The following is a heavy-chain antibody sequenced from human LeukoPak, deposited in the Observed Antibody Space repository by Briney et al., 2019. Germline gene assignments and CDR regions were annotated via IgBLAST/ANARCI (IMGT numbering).Heavy chain of an antibody. CDR3: ARRSLYSSGWYRSANWFDP. D-gene: IGHD6-19*01. Sequence: SETLSLTCTYSGDSISSPSYHWHWIRQSPGKGLEWVASVYFNGDTYYNPSLKSRVTISVDTSKNQFSLKLSSVTAADTAVYYCARRSLYSSGWYRSANWFDPWGQGTLVTVSS. CDR1: GDSISSPSYH. V-gene: IGHV4-39*07. CDR2: VYFNGDT. J-gene: IGHJ5*02.